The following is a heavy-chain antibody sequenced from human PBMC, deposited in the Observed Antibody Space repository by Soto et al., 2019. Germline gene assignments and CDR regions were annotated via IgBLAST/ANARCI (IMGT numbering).Heavy chain of an antibody. CDR2: ISGSGGST. CDR3: AKGRGSGSSSDYFDY. CDR1: GFTFSSYA. Sequence: GGSLRLSCAASGFTFSSYAMSWVRQAPGKGLEWVSAISGSGGSTYYADSVKGRFTISRDNSKNTLYLQMNSLRAEDTAVYYCAKGRGSGSSSDYFDYWGQGTLVTVSS. V-gene: IGHV3-23*01. D-gene: IGHD6-13*01. J-gene: IGHJ4*02.